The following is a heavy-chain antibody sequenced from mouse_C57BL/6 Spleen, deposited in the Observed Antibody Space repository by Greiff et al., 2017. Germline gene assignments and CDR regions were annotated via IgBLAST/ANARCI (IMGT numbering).Heavy chain of an antibody. Sequence: VQLQQPGAELMKPGASVKLSCKASGYTFTGYWIEWVKQRPGHGLEWIGEIFPGSGSTNYNKKFKGKATFTADTSSNTAYMKLSSLATEDSAIYYCARSRARYPDYWGQGTTLTVSS. CDR3: ARSRARYPDY. CDR1: GYTFTGYW. J-gene: IGHJ2*01. V-gene: IGHV1-9*01. CDR2: IFPGSGST. D-gene: IGHD1-1*01.